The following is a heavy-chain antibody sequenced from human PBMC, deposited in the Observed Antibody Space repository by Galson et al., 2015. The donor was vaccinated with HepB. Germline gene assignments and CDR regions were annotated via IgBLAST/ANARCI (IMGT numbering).Heavy chain of an antibody. J-gene: IGHJ4*02. D-gene: IGHD6-19*01. V-gene: IGHV3-23*01. CDR2: ISGSGGDT. Sequence: SLRLSCAASGFTFSSYVLSWVRQAPGKGLEWVSGISGSGGDTYYAYSVKGRFTISRDNSKNTLYLQMNSLRAEDTAVYYCAKDQSAVAGPDYWGQGTLVTVSS. CDR1: GFTFSSYV. CDR3: AKDQSAVAGPDY.